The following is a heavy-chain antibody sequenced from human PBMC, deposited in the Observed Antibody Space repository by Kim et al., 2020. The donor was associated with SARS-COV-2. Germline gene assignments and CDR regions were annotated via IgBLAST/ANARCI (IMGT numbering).Heavy chain of an antibody. J-gene: IGHJ4*02. Sequence: GGSLRLSCAASGFAFDTYSMHWVRQVPGKGLVWVSSINRDGTRIFYADSVKGRFSIFRDNAKVYLQMNSLTSEDTAVYYCARVRGDISSAWGFDYWGQGT. CDR2: INRDGTRI. V-gene: IGHV3-74*01. CDR3: ARVRGDISSAWGFDY. D-gene: IGHD3-10*01. CDR1: GFAFDTYS.